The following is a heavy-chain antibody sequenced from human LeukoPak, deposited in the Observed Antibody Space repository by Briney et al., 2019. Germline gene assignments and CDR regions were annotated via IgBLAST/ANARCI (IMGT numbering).Heavy chain of an antibody. Sequence: ASVKVSCKASGYTFTGYYMHWVRQAPGQGLEWMGWINPNSGGTNYAQKFQGRVTMTRDTSISTAYMELSRLRSDDTAVYYCARAWACNRHIDYWGQGTLVTVSS. CDR2: INPNSGGT. D-gene: IGHD2/OR15-2a*01. CDR1: GYTFTGYY. CDR3: ARAWACNRHIDY. V-gene: IGHV1-2*02. J-gene: IGHJ4*02.